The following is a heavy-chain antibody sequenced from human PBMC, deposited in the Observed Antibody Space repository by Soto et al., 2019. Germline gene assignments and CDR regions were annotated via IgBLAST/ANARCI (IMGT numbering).Heavy chain of an antibody. V-gene: IGHV3-30*14. J-gene: IGHJ5*02. CDR3: ARASYFSEKTAYYAKSFKWFDP. CDR1: GFTFSGSE. D-gene: IGHD3-9*01. Sequence: GGSLRLSCAASGFTFSGSEMHWVRQAPGKGLEWVAFISYDGDNKFYADSVKGRFTVSRDNSRNTLHLQMDSLRPEDTAVYYCARASYFSEKTAYYAKSFKWFDPWGQGTLVTVSS. CDR2: ISYDGDNK.